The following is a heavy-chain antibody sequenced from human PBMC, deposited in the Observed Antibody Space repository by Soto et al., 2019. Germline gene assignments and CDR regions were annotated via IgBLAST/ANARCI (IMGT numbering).Heavy chain of an antibody. CDR2: ISYDGGTT. CDR3: AKDFRARIWSYGLDAFDI. D-gene: IGHD5-18*01. CDR1: GFTFSAYG. J-gene: IGHJ3*02. Sequence: QVQLVESGGGVVQPGRSLRLSCAASGFTFSAYGIHWVRQAPGKGLEWVAVISYDGGTTYYADSVKGRFTISRDNSKNLXXLQMNSLRAEDTAVYYCAKDFRARIWSYGLDAFDIWGQGTMVTVSS. V-gene: IGHV3-30*18.